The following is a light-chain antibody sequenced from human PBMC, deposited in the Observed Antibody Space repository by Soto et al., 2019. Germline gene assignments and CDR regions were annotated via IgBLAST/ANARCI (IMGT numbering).Light chain of an antibody. CDR3: YSYSSASPSYL. V-gene: IGLV2-14*02. J-gene: IGLJ1*01. Sequence: QSVLTQPASVSASPGQSITIPCTGTSSDVGSYNLVSWFQQHPGKVPKLLIYEGTKRPSGLSDRFSGSKSGNTASLTISGLQAEDEADYYCYSYSSASPSYLFGTGTKVNVL. CDR1: SSDVGSYNL. CDR2: EGT.